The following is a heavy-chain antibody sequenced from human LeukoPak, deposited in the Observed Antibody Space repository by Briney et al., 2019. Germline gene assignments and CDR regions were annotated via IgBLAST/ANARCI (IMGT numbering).Heavy chain of an antibody. CDR1: GYTFSIYS. CDR3: AKDGGREDMITFGGAIVLNDAFDL. CDR2: IIVMGGST. Sequence: AGGCLRLSCASSGYTFSIYSVSWVREPPGRGLEWVSAIIVMGGSTYYTDSVKGRFTNSRDNSKNTLYLQMNRLRDEDTAVYYYAKDGGREDMITFGGAIVLNDAFDLWRQGTMVTVSS. J-gene: IGHJ3*01. V-gene: IGHV3-23*01. D-gene: IGHD3-16*02.